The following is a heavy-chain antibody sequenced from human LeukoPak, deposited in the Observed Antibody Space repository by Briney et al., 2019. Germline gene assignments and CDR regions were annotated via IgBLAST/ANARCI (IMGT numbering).Heavy chain of an antibody. J-gene: IGHJ4*02. Sequence: GGSLRLACATSGFTFSSYEMNWVRQAPGKGLEWISYITTSGTSTYYADSVKGRFTISRDNGKTALSLQMNSLRAEDTAVYYCVVHSATSCYWGQGTLVTVSS. V-gene: IGHV3-48*03. CDR2: ITTSGTST. CDR1: GFTFSSYE. CDR3: VVHSATSCY. D-gene: IGHD1-26*01.